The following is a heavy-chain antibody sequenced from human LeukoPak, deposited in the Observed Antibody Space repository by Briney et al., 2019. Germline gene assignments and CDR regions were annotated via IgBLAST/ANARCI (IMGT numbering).Heavy chain of an antibody. CDR1: GFTFSSYA. J-gene: IGHJ3*02. CDR2: ISGSGGST. CDR3: AKITMVRGGAFDI. Sequence: GGSLRLSCAASGFTFSSYAMSWVRQAPGKGLEWVSTISGSGGSTYYTDSVKGRFTISRNNSKNTLYLQMNSLRAEDTAVYYCAKITMVRGGAFDIWGQGTMVTVSS. D-gene: IGHD3-10*01. V-gene: IGHV3-23*01.